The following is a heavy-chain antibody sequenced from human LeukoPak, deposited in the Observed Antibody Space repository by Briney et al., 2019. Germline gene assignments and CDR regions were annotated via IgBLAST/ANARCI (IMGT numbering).Heavy chain of an antibody. Sequence: ASVKVSCKASGYTFTFFYIHGVRQAPGQGLEWMGIINPSDGSTSYAQKFQGRVTMTRDMSTSTVYMELSSLRSEDTAVYYCAREAPVAAGSDAFDIWGQGTMVTVSS. CDR3: AREAPVAAGSDAFDI. CDR1: GYTFTFFY. V-gene: IGHV1-46*01. D-gene: IGHD6-19*01. J-gene: IGHJ3*02. CDR2: INPSDGST.